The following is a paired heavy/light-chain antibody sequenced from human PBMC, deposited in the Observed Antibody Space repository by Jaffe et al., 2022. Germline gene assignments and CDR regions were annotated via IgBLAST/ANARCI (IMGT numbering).Light chain of an antibody. CDR2: DAS. Sequence: EIVLTQSPATLSLSPGERATLSCRASQSVSSYLAWYQQKPGQAPRLLIYDASNRATGIPARFSGSGSGTDFTLTISSLEPEDFAVYYCQQRNNWPPLTFGGGTKVEIK. CDR3: QQRNNWPPLT. V-gene: IGKV3-11*01. CDR1: QSVSSY. J-gene: IGKJ4*01.
Heavy chain of an antibody. CDR2: IRYDGSNK. D-gene: IGHD3-10*01. Sequence: QVQLVESGGGVVQPGGSLRLSCAASGFTFSNYGMHWVRQAPGKGLEWVAFIRYDGSNKYYADSVKGRFTISRDNSMTTLYLQMNSLRAEDTAVYYCAKSYGSGTYYIYYMDVWGKGTTVTVSS. J-gene: IGHJ6*03. V-gene: IGHV3-30*02. CDR1: GFTFSNYG. CDR3: AKSYGSGTYYIYYMDV.